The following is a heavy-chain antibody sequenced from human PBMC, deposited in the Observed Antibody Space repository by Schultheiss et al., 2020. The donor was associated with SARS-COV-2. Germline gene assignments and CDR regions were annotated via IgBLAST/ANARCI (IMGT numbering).Heavy chain of an antibody. CDR1: GFSLSNARMG. V-gene: IGHV2-26*01. D-gene: IGHD6-19*01. Sequence: SGPTLVKPTATLTLTCTVPGFSLSNARMGVSWIRQPPGKALEWLAHIFSNDEKSYSTSLKSRITISKDTSKSQVVLTMTNMDPVDTATYYCARILGRYGGGWYYYYGMDVWGQGSTVTVSS. J-gene: IGHJ6*02. CDR3: ARILGRYGGGWYYYYGMDV. CDR2: IFSNDEK.